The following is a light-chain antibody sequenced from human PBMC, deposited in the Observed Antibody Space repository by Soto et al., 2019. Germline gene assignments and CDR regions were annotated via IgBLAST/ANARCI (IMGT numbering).Light chain of an antibody. CDR2: GAS. J-gene: IGKJ1*01. V-gene: IGKV3-20*01. Sequence: EIVLTQSPGTLSLSPGERATLSCRASQSVRSSYLAWYQQKPGQAPRLLIYGASSRATGIPDRFSGSGSGTDFTLTISRLEPEDIAVYYCQHYGTSSWTFGQGTKVEIK. CDR3: QHYGTSSWT. CDR1: QSVRSSY.